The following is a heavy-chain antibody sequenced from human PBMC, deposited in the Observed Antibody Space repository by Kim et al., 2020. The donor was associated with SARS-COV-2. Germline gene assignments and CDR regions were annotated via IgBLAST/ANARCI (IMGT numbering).Heavy chain of an antibody. CDR1: GYTFTSYG. D-gene: IGHD3-16*01. CDR2: ISAYNGNT. J-gene: IGHJ3*02. V-gene: IGHV1-18*04. CDR3: ARDSVDRDYVWGSHQENAFDI. Sequence: ASVKVSCKASGYTFTSYGISWVRQAPGQGLEWMGWISAYNGNTNYAQKLQGRVTMTTDTSTSTAYMELRSLRSDDTAVYYCARDSVDRDYVWGSHQENAFDIWGQGTMVTVSS.